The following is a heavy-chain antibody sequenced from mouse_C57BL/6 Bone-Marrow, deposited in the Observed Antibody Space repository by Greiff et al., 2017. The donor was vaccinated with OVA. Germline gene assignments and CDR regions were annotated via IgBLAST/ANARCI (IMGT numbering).Heavy chain of an antibody. CDR3: ARPYGSSLGFDY. V-gene: IGHV3-6*01. J-gene: IGHJ2*01. D-gene: IGHD1-1*01. CDR1: GYSITSGYY. Sequence: EVKLVESGPGLVKPSQSLSLTCSVTGYSITSGYYWNWIRQFPGNKLEWMGYISYDGSNNYNPSLKNRISITRDTSKNQFFLKLNSVTTEDTATYYCARPYGSSLGFDYWGQGSTLTVSS. CDR2: ISYDGSN.